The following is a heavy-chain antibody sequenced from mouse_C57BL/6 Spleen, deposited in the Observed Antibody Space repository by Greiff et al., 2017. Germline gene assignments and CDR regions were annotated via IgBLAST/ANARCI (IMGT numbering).Heavy chain of an antibody. CDR1: GYTFTTYP. CDR3: ARGKSIYYDSYWYFDV. D-gene: IGHD2-4*01. Sequence: QVQLQQSGAELVKPGASVKMSCKASGYTFTTYPIEWMKQNHGKSLEWIGNFHPYNDDTKYNEKFKGKATLTVEKSSSTVYLELSRLTSDDSAVYYWARGKSIYYDSYWYFDVWGTGTTVTVAS. J-gene: IGHJ1*03. CDR2: FHPYNDDT. V-gene: IGHV1-47*01.